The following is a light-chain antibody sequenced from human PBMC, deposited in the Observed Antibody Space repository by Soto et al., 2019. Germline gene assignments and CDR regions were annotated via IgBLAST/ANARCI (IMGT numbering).Light chain of an antibody. CDR1: SSDVGGYNY. V-gene: IGLV2-11*01. CDR2: DVS. CDR3: CSYAGSYPYV. J-gene: IGLJ1*01. Sequence: QSALTQPRSVSGSPGQSVTISCTRTSSDVGGYNYVSWYQQHPGKAPKLMIYDVSKRPSGVPDRFSGSKSGNTASLTISGLQAEDEADYYCCSYAGSYPYVFGTGTKLTVL.